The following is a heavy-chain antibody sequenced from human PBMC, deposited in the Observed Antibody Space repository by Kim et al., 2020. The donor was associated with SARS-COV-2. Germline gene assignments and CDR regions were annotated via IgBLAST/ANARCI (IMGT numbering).Heavy chain of an antibody. Sequence: GGSLRLSCAASGFTFSSYWITWVRQAPGKGLEWVASIKQDGNVKYYVDSVKGRFTISRDNAKNSLYLQMNSLRAEDTAVDYCTRPTRGGSFDYCGHGGLV. J-gene: IGHJ4*01. V-gene: IGHV3-7*01. CDR2: IKQDGNVK. CDR1: GFTFSSYW. CDR3: TRPTRGGSFDY. D-gene: IGHD3-16*01.